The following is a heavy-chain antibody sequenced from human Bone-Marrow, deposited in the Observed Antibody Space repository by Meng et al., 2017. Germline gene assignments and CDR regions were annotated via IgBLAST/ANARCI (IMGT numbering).Heavy chain of an antibody. CDR1: GFTFSSYA. J-gene: IGHJ6*02. V-gene: IGHV3-9*03. CDR2: ISWNSGSI. CDR3: AKGSYATSHYGMDV. Sequence: SLKISCAASGFTFSSYAMSWVRQAPGKGLEWVSGISWNSGSIGYADSVKGRFTISRDNAKNSLYLQMNSLRAEDMALYYCAKGSYATSHYGMDVWGQGTTVTVSS. D-gene: IGHD5-18*01.